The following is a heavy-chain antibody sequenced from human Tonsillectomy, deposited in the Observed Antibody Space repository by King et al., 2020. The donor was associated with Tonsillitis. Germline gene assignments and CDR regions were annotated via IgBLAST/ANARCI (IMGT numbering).Heavy chain of an antibody. CDR2: IKQDGSEK. J-gene: IGHJ4*02. CDR1: GFTFSSYW. V-gene: IGHV3-7*01. D-gene: IGHD3-10*01. Sequence: VQLVESGGGLVQPGGSLRLSCAASGFTFSSYWMSWVRQAPGKGLEWVANIKQDGSEKYYVDSVKGRFTISRDNAKNSLYLQMNSLRTEDTAVYYCARAGKYYYGSGSYIWGQGTLVTVSS. CDR3: ARAGKYYYGSGSYI.